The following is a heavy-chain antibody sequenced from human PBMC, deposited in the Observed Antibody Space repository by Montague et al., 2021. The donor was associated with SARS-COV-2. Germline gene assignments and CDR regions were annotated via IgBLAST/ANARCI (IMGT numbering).Heavy chain of an antibody. V-gene: IGHV4-34*01. CDR2: INDSGST. Sequence: SETLSLTCAVYGGSFSGYYWSWIRQPPGKGLEWVGEINDSGSTYYNPYLKSRVTISVDTSKNKFSLKLSSVTAADTAVYYCARGRAARSITILGVVNPAIRYDYDTDVWAKGPSVT. CDR1: GGSFSGYY. D-gene: IGHD3-3*01. CDR3: ARGRAARSITILGVVNPAIRYDYDTDV. J-gene: IGHJ6*03.